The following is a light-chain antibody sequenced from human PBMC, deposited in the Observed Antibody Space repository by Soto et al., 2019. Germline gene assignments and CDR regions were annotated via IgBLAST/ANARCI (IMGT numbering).Light chain of an antibody. Sequence: DIQMTQSPSSLSASVGDRVTITCQASQDISNYLNWYQQKPGKAPKLLIYDASNLETGVPSRFSGSGSWTDFTFTISSLQPEDIATYYCQQYDNLPSTFGQGTRLEIK. CDR1: QDISNY. CDR2: DAS. CDR3: QQYDNLPST. J-gene: IGKJ5*01. V-gene: IGKV1-33*01.